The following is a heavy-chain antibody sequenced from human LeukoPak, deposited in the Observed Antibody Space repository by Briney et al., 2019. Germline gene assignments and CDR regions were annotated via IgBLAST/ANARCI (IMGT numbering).Heavy chain of an antibody. J-gene: IGHJ3*02. CDR1: GYTFTSYA. Sequence: ASVKVSCKASGYTFTSYAMHWVRQAPGQRLEWMGWINAGNGNTKYSQKFQGRVTITRDTSASTAYMELSSLRSEDTAVYYCARVKTTARPHDAFDIWGQGTMATVSS. CDR2: INAGNGNT. CDR3: ARVKTTARPHDAFDI. V-gene: IGHV1-3*01. D-gene: IGHD4-17*01.